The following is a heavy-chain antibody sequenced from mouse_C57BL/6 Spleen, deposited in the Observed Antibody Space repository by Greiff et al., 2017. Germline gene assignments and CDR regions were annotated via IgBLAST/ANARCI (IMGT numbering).Heavy chain of an antibody. J-gene: IGHJ3*01. D-gene: IGHD2-5*01. Sequence: QVQLQQSGPGLVQPSQSLSITCTVSGFSLTSYGVHWVRQSPGKGLEWLGVIWSGGSTDYNAAFISSLSISKDNSKSQVFFKMNSLQADETAIYYCASADSNTWFAYWGQGTLVTVSA. CDR1: GFSLTSYG. CDR2: IWSGGST. V-gene: IGHV2-2*01. CDR3: ASADSNTWFAY.